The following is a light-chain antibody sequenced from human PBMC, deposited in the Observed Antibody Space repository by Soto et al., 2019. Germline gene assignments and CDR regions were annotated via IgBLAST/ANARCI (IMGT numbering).Light chain of an antibody. CDR2: LNSDGTH. CDR1: SGHSSYA. Sequence: QPVLTQSPSASASLGASVELTCTLSSGHSSYAIAWHQQQPEKGPRYLMKLNSDGTHSKGDGIPDRFSGSSSGAERYLTISRLQSEDEADYYCQTWGTGIYVFGGGTQLTVL. J-gene: IGLJ7*01. V-gene: IGLV4-69*01. CDR3: QTWGTGIYV.